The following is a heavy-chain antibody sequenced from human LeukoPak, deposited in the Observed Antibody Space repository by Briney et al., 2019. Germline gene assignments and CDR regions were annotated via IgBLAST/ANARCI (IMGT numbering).Heavy chain of an antibody. V-gene: IGHV3-74*01. CDR2: INTDGSST. J-gene: IGHJ4*02. CDR1: GFTLSTFD. D-gene: IGHD6-6*01. CDR3: ARDPEYSSSSLDY. Sequence: GGSLRLSCAASGFTLSTFDMNWVRQAPGKGLVWVSRINTDGSSTSYADSVKGRFTISRDNAKNTLYLQMNSLRAEDTAVYYCARDPEYSSSSLDYWGQGTLVTVSS.